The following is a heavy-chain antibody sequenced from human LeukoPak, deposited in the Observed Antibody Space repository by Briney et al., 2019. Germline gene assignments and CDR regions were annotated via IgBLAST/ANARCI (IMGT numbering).Heavy chain of an antibody. J-gene: IGHJ4*02. D-gene: IGHD3-10*01. CDR1: GFTFSSYA. Sequence: GGSLRLSCAASGFTFSSYAMSWVRQAPGKGLEWVPTISGSGGDTYYTYSVKSRFTISRDNSKNTLYLQMNSLRAEDTAIYYCAKDDGSGSYFDYWGQGTLVTVSS. CDR3: AKDDGSGSYFDY. CDR2: ISGSGGDT. V-gene: IGHV3-23*01.